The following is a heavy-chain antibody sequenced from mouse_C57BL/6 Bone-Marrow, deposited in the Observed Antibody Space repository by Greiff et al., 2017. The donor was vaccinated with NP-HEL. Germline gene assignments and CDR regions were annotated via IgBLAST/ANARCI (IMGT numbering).Heavy chain of an antibody. CDR1: GYTFTDYY. V-gene: IGHV1-76*01. D-gene: IGHD2-3*01. CDR3: ARGDGYYWFAY. J-gene: IGHJ3*01. CDR2: IYPGSGNT. Sequence: VQRVESGAELVRPGASVKLSCKASGYTFTDYYINWVKQRPGQGLEWIARIYPGSGNTYYNEKFKGKATLTAEKSSSTAYMQLSSLTSEDSAVYFCARGDGYYWFAYWGQGTLVTVSA.